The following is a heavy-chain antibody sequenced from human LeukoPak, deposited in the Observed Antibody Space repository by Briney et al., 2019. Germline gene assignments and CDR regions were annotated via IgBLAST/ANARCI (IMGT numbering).Heavy chain of an antibody. J-gene: IGHJ4*02. CDR2: IGPSNGNT. Sequence: GASLKVSCKASGYTFSTYHMNWVRQAPGQGLEWMGTIGPSNGNTNYAQSFRGRVTMTRDTSTSTVYMELTSLTSEDTAVYYCVREASGGYFDYWGQGTQVTVSS. CDR3: VREASGGYFDY. CDR1: GYTFSTYH. D-gene: IGHD3-16*01. V-gene: IGHV1-46*01.